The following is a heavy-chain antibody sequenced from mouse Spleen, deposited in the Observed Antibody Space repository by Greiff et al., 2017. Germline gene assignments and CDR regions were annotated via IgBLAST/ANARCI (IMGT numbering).Heavy chain of an antibody. CDR2: ISYDGSN. D-gene: IGHD2-10*02. J-gene: IGHJ3*01. Sequence: EVHLVESGPGLVKPSQSLSLTCSVTGYSITSGYYWNWIRQFPGNKLEWMGYISYDGSNNYNPSLKNRISITRDTSKNQFFLKLNSVTTEDTATYYCAREEYGNYFAYWGQGTLVTVSA. CDR1: GYSITSGYY. CDR3: AREEYGNYFAY. V-gene: IGHV3-6*01.